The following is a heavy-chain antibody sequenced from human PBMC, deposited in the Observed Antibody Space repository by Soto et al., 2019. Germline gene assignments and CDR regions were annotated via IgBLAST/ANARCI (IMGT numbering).Heavy chain of an antibody. J-gene: IGHJ4*02. CDR2: ISYDGINK. V-gene: IGHV3-30*18. CDR3: AKSMYNWNDGFFDY. CDR1: GFTFSSYG. Sequence: QVQLVESGGGVVQPGRSLRLSCAASGFTFSSYGMHWVRQAPGKGLEWVAIISYDGINKYYVNSVKGRFTISRDNSKNPLYLQMNSLRAEDTAVYYCAKSMYNWNDGFFDYWGQGTLVTVSS. D-gene: IGHD1-1*01.